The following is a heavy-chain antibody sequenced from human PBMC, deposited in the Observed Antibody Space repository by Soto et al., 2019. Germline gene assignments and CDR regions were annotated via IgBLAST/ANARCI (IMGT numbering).Heavy chain of an antibody. J-gene: IGHJ6*02. CDR3: AKGRSYYYYYGVDV. V-gene: IGHV3-48*01. CDR1: GFTFCNYN. Sequence: PGGSLRLSCAASGFTFCNYNMNWVRQAPGKGLEWVSYISTSGTTIYYTDSVKGRFTISRDNSKSTLYLQMNSLRAEDTALYYCAKGRSYYYYYGVDVWGQETTVTVSS. CDR2: ISTSGTTI.